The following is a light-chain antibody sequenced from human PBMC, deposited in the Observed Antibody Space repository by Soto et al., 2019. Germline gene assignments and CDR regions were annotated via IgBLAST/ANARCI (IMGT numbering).Light chain of an antibody. V-gene: IGLV2-11*01. CDR1: SSNVGGYNF. Sequence: QSAQSQPLSVSGSPGHSVTISCTGTSSNVGGYNFVSWYQQEPGKAPKLMVYDVSKRPSGVPDRFSGSKSGNTASLTISGLKAEDAGDYYCCSYAGSFTLLFGGGTK. J-gene: IGLJ2*01. CDR2: DVS. CDR3: CSYAGSFTLL.